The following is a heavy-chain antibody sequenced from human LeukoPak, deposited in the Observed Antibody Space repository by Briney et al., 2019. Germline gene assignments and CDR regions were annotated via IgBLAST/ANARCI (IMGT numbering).Heavy chain of an antibody. CDR2: IYYSGST. CDR3: ARESRSKGYYYYMDV. D-gene: IGHD2-2*01. J-gene: IGHJ6*03. CDR1: GGSISSYY. Sequence: PSETLSLTCTVSGGSISSYYWSWIRQPPGKGLEWIGYIYYSGSTNYNPSLKSRVTISVDTSKNQFSLKLSSVTAADTAVYYCARESRSKGYYYYMDVWGKGATVTVSS. V-gene: IGHV4-59*01.